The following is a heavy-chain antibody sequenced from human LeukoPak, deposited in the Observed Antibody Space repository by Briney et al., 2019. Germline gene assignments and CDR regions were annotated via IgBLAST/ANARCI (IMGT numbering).Heavy chain of an antibody. Sequence: ASVKVSCKASGYTFTSYYMHWVRQAPGQGLEWMGIINPSGGSTSYAQKFQGRVTMTRDTSTSTVYMELSSLRSEDTAVYYCARDNSVGDTAWWFDPWDQGTLVTVSS. CDR2: INPSGGST. CDR3: ARDNSVGDTAWWFDP. D-gene: IGHD1-26*01. V-gene: IGHV1-46*01. CDR1: GYTFTSYY. J-gene: IGHJ5*02.